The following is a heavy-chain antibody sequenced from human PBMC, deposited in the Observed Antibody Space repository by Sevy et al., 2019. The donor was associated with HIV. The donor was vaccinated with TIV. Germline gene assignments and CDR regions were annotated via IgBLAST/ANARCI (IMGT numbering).Heavy chain of an antibody. D-gene: IGHD3-22*01. CDR3: TRDYYDRDAFDI. CDR1: GFTFGDYA. J-gene: IGHJ3*02. V-gene: IGHV3-49*03. Sequence: GGSLRLSCTASGFTFGDYAMSWFRQAPGKGLEWVGFIRSKAYGGTTEYAAPVKGRFTISRDDSKSIAYLQMNSLKTEDTAVYYCTRDYYDRDAFDIWGQGTMVTVSS. CDR2: IRSKAYGGTT.